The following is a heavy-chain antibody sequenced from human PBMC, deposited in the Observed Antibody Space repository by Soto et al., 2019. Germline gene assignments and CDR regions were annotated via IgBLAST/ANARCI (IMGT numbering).Heavy chain of an antibody. J-gene: IGHJ6*03. Sequence: SETLSLTCTVSGGSISSYYWSWIRQPPGKGLEWIGYIYYSGSTNYNPSLKSRVTISVDTSKNQFSLKLSSVTAADTAVYYCARDRGYSSSWYRAGESVMDVWGKGTTVTVSS. D-gene: IGHD6-13*01. CDR3: ARDRGYSSSWYRAGESVMDV. CDR2: IYYSGST. V-gene: IGHV4-59*01. CDR1: GGSISSYY.